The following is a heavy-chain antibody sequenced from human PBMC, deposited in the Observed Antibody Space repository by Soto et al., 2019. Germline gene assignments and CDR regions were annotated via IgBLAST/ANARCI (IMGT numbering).Heavy chain of an antibody. J-gene: IGHJ4*02. CDR2: IKSKTDGGTT. CDR1: GFTFSNAW. D-gene: IGHD6-13*01. Sequence: GESLKISCAASGFTFSNAWMSWVRQAPGKGLEWVGRIKSKTDGGTTDYAAPVKGRFTISRDDSKNTLYLQMNSLKTEDTAVYYCTTGGVPAAGTFDYWGQGTLVTVSS. CDR3: TTGGVPAAGTFDY. V-gene: IGHV3-15*01.